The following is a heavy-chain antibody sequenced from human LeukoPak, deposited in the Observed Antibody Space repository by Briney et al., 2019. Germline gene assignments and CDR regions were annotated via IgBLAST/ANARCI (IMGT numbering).Heavy chain of an antibody. CDR2: VSGGVGAT. D-gene: IGHD6-13*01. CDR1: GFTFDMYA. J-gene: IGHJ6*02. CDR3: TKGGDFTNSWYYYGMDV. V-gene: IGHV3-23*01. Sequence: GGSLRLSCTASGFTFDMYAISWGRQAPGKGLEWVASVSGGVGATYYSDSVRGRFTISRDNSKKTVSLQLNSLRAEDTAVYYCTKGGDFTNSWYYYGMDVWGQGTTVIVSS.